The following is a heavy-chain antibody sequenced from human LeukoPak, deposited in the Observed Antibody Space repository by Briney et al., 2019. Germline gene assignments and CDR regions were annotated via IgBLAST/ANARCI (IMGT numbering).Heavy chain of an antibody. D-gene: IGHD5-18*01. Sequence: PGRSLRLSCAASGLTFSSYGMHSVRQAPGKGLEWVAAIWYDGSNKHYADSVKGRFTISRDNSKNTLYLPMNSLRAEDTAVYYCARASRAGYSYGSAQDYWGQGTLVTVSS. J-gene: IGHJ4*02. CDR3: ARASRAGYSYGSAQDY. V-gene: IGHV3-33*01. CDR1: GLTFSSYG. CDR2: IWYDGSNK.